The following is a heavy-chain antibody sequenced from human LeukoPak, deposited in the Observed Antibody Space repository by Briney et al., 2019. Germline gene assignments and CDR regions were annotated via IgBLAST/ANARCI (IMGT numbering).Heavy chain of an antibody. J-gene: IGHJ4*02. D-gene: IGHD2-15*01. Sequence: SETLSLTCSVSGGSISSYYWSWIRQPPGKGLEWIGEINHSGSTNYNPSLKSRVTISVDTSKNQFSLKLSSVTAADTAVYYCARQMWWEPNFDYWGQGTLVTVSS. V-gene: IGHV4-34*01. CDR3: ARQMWWEPNFDY. CDR1: GGSISSYY. CDR2: INHSGST.